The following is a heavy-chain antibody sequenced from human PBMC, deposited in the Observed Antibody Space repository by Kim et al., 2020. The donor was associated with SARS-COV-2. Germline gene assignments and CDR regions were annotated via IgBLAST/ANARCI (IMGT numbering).Heavy chain of an antibody. CDR3: ARGIAAAGTIRFDP. D-gene: IGHD6-13*01. Sequence: NPSLKRRVTISVDTSKNQFSLKLSSVTAADTAVYYCARGIAAAGTIRFDPWGQGTLVTVSS. J-gene: IGHJ5*02. V-gene: IGHV4-34*01.